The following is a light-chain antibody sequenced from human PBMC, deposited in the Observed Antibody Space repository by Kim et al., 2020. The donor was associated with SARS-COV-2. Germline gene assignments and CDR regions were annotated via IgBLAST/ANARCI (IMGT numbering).Light chain of an antibody. Sequence: RQTATLTCTGNSKNFGNQGAAWLQQHQGHPPKLLSYRDNNRPSGISERLSASRSGNTASLTITGLQPEDEADYYCSAWDSSLSAWVFGGGTQLTVL. CDR1: SKNFGNQG. V-gene: IGLV10-54*01. J-gene: IGLJ3*02. CDR3: SAWDSSLSAWV. CDR2: RDN.